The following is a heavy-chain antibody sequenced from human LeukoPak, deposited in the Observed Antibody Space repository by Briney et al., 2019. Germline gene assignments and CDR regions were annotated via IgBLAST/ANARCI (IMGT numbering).Heavy chain of an antibody. CDR3: ARGYPGRYDSSGYYRPAVY. J-gene: IGHJ4*02. Sequence: GGSLRLSCAASGFAFSGDWMSWVRQAPGKGLEWVANIKQDGSEKYYVDSVKGRFTISRDNAKNSLYLQMNSLRAEDTAVYYCARGYPGRYDSSGYYRPAVYWGQGTLVTVSS. V-gene: IGHV3-7*01. CDR1: GFAFSGDW. CDR2: IKQDGSEK. D-gene: IGHD3-22*01.